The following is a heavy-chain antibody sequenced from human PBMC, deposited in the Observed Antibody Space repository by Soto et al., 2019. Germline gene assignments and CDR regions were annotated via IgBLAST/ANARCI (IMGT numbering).Heavy chain of an antibody. V-gene: IGHV3-23*01. Sequence: EVQLLESGGGLVQPGGSLRLSCAASGFTFSSYAMSWVRQAPGKGLEWVSAISGSGGSTYYADSVKGRFTISRDNSKNTLYLQMNSLRAEDTAVYYCANPEPSEEDSSGYIFDYWGQGTLVTVSS. CDR3: ANPEPSEEDSSGYIFDY. J-gene: IGHJ4*02. CDR2: ISGSGGST. D-gene: IGHD3-22*01. CDR1: GFTFSSYA.